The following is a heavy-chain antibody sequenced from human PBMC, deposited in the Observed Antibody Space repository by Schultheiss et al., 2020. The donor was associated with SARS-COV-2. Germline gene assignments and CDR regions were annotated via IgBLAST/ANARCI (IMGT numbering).Heavy chain of an antibody. CDR3: AKETVVAANLDY. Sequence: SVKVSCKASGGTFSSYAISWVRQAPGQGLEWMGGIIPIFGTANYAQKFQGRVTITADESTSTAYMELSSLRSDDTAVYYCAKETVVAANLDYWGQGTLVTVSS. J-gene: IGHJ4*02. CDR2: IIPIFGTA. CDR1: GGTFSSYA. V-gene: IGHV1-69*13. D-gene: IGHD2-15*01.